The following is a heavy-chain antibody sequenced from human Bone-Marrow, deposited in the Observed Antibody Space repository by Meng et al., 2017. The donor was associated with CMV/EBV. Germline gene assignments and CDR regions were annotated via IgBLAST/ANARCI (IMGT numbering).Heavy chain of an antibody. CDR2: ISYDGSNK. J-gene: IGHJ6*02. Sequence: GESLKISCAASGFTFSSYAMHWVRQTPGKGLEWVAVISYDGSNKYYADSMKGRFTISRDNAKNSLYLQMNSLRAEDTAVYYCARDLAYYYDSSGYYGMDVWGQGTTVTVSS. CDR3: ARDLAYYYDSSGYYGMDV. V-gene: IGHV3-30*04. CDR1: GFTFSSYA. D-gene: IGHD3-22*01.